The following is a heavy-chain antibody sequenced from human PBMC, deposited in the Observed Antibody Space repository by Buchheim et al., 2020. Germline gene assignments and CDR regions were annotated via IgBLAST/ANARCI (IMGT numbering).Heavy chain of an antibody. CDR2: ISSRGTSI. J-gene: IGHJ4*02. Sequence: QVQLVESGGGLVRPGGSLRLSCAASGFTFSDYYMSWIRQAPGKGLEWVSYISSRGTSINYAESVKGRFTTPRAHAKNSLPPQMNSLRAEDTALYYCARVSREMGTHYYDYWGQGTL. CDR1: GFTFSDYY. CDR3: ARVSREMGTHYYDY. V-gene: IGHV3-11*01. D-gene: IGHD5-24*01.